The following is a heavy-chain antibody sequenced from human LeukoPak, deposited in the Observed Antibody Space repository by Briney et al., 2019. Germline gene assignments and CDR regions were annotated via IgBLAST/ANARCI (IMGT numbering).Heavy chain of an antibody. CDR2: ITGSGGTT. CDR1: GFTFSSYV. J-gene: IGHJ6*02. Sequence: PGGSLRLSCAASGFTFSSYVMSWVRQAPGKGLEWVSAITGSGGTTYYADSVKGRFTISRDNAKNSLYLQMNSLRAEDTAVYYCARVDAHYYYGMDVWGQGTTVTVSS. CDR3: ARVDAHYYYGMDV. V-gene: IGHV3-21*01.